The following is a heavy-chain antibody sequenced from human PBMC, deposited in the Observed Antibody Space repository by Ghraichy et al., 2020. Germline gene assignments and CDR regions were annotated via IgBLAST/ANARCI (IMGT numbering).Heavy chain of an antibody. J-gene: IGHJ5*02. Sequence: SETLSLTCTVSGGSISSYYWSWIRQPPGKGLEWIGYIYYSGSTNYNPSLKSRVTISVDTSKNQFSLKLSSVTAADTAVYYCARDSGGSSGWHGKPYNWFDPWGQGTLVTVSS. D-gene: IGHD6-19*01. CDR2: IYYSGST. V-gene: IGHV4-59*01. CDR1: GGSISSYY. CDR3: ARDSGGSSGWHGKPYNWFDP.